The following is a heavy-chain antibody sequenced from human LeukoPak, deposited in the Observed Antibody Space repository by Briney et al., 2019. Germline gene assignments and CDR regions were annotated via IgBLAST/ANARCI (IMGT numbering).Heavy chain of an antibody. CDR3: ARGAYSSSWSHDFDY. CDR2: INPSGGST. D-gene: IGHD6-13*01. J-gene: IGHJ4*02. CDR1: GHTFTSYY. Sequence: ASVKVSCKASGHTFTSYYMHWVRQAPGQGLEWMGIINPSGGSTSYAQKFQGRVTMTRDTSTSTVYMELSSLRSEDAAVYYCARGAYSSSWSHDFDYWGQGTLVTVSS. V-gene: IGHV1-46*01.